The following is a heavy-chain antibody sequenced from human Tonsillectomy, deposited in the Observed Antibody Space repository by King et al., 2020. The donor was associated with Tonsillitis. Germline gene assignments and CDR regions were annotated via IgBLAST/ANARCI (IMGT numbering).Heavy chain of an antibody. CDR3: AREGVVNFRWFAP. J-gene: IGHJ5*02. CDR1: GGSISNYY. Sequence: VPLQESGPGLVKPSETLSLTCYVAGGSISNYYWNWIRQPPGKGLEWIGYIHHSGSTNYNPSLKSRVTITVDTSKHHFSLKLSSVTAADTAVYYCAREGVVNFRWFAPWGQGTLVTVSS. V-gene: IGHV4-59*01. D-gene: IGHD3-3*01. CDR2: IHHSGST.